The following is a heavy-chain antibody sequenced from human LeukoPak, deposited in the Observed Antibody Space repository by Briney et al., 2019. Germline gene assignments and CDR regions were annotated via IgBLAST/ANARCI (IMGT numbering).Heavy chain of an antibody. V-gene: IGHV1-18*01. J-gene: IGHJ6*03. CDR2: ISAYNGNT. D-gene: IGHD3-10*01. Sequence: ASVKVSCKASGYTFTSYGISWVRQALGQGLEWMGWISAYNGNTNYAQKLQGRVTMTTDTSTSTAYMELRSLRSDDTAVYYCARWTMVRGVYYYYMDVWGKGTTVTISS. CDR1: GYTFTSYG. CDR3: ARWTMVRGVYYYYMDV.